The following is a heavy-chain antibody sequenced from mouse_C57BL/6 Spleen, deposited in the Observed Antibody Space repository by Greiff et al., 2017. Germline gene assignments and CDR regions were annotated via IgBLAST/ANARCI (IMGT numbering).Heavy chain of an antibody. J-gene: IGHJ2*01. Sequence: EVNLVESGGGLVKPGGSLKLSCAASGFTFSDYGMHWVRQAPEKGLEWVAYISSGSSTIYYADTVKGRFTISRDNAKNTLFLQMTSLRSEDTAMYYCARGGNYYFDYWAQGTTLTVSS. D-gene: IGHD2-1*01. CDR1: GFTFSDYG. CDR2: ISSGSSTI. V-gene: IGHV5-17*01. CDR3: ARGGNYYFDY.